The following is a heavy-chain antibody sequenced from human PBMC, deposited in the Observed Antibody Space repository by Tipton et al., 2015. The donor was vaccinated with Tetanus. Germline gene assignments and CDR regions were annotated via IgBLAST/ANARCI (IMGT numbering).Heavy chain of an antibody. CDR1: GFSFDDYA. CDR2: ITWNSSTV. CDR3: AKDGTFGGT. V-gene: IGHV3-9*01. Sequence: SLRLSCTTSGFSFDDYAMHWVRQGPGKGLEWVSGITWNSSTVQYAEFVKGRFTISRDNAQSSLYLQMDSLSIEDTGLYFCAKDGTFGGTWGQGTLVVVTS. J-gene: IGHJ4*02. D-gene: IGHD4-23*01.